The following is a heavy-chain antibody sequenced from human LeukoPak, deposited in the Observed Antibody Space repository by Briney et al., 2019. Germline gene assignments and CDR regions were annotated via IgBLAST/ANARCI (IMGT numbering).Heavy chain of an antibody. CDR2: ISSSSSTI. Sequence: PGGSLRLSCAASGFTFSRYGMNWVRQAPGKGLEWVSYISSSSSTIYYADSVKGRFTISRDNAKNSLYLQMNSLRAEDTAVYYCARDPPPMVRGVMDVWGKGTTVTVSS. V-gene: IGHV3-48*01. CDR3: ARDPPPMVRGVMDV. D-gene: IGHD3-10*01. CDR1: GFTFSRYG. J-gene: IGHJ6*04.